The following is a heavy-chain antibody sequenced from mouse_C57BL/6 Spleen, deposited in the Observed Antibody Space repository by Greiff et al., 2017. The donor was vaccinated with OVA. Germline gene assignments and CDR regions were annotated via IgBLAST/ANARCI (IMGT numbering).Heavy chain of an antibody. Sequence: VQLQQSGAELVRPGASVTLSYKASGYTFTDYEMHWVKQTPVHGLEWIGAIDPETGGTAYNQKFKGKAILTADKSSSTAYMELRSLTSEDSAVYYCTRPYGSRGYYAMDYWGQGTSVTVSS. CDR1: GYTFTDYE. CDR3: TRPYGSRGYYAMDY. CDR2: IDPETGGT. V-gene: IGHV1-15*01. D-gene: IGHD1-1*01. J-gene: IGHJ4*01.